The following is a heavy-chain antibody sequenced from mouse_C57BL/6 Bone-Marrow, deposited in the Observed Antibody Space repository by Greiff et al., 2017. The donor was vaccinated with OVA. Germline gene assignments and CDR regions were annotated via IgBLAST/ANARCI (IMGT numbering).Heavy chain of an antibody. V-gene: IGHV1-4*01. CDR1: GYTFTSYT. Sequence: QVQLQQSGAELARPGASVKMSCKASGYTFTSYTMHWVKQRPGQGLEWIGYINPSSGYNKYNQKFKNKATLTADKSSSTAYMQLSSLTSEDSAVYYCTRSGLCYGSFDNWGQGTTLTVSS. J-gene: IGHJ2*01. D-gene: IGHD1-1*01. CDR2: INPSSGYN. CDR3: TRSGLCYGSFDN.